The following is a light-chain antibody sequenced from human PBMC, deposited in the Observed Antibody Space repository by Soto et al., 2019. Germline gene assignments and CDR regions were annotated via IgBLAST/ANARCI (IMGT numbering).Light chain of an antibody. V-gene: IGKV3-20*01. J-gene: IGKJ5*01. CDR1: QSVGSN. Sequence: EIVLTQSPATLSVSPGERVTLSCRARQSVGSNLAWYQQKPGQAPRLLIYGASTRATGIPDRFSGSESGTDFTLTISRLEPEDFVVYYCQQYGSSPFTFGQGTRLEIK. CDR3: QQYGSSPFT. CDR2: GAS.